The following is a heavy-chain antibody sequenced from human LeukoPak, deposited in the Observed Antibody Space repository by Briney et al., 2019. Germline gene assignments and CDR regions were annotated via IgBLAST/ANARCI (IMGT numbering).Heavy chain of an antibody. Sequence: GGSLRLSCAASGFTFDDYGMSWVRQAPGKGLEWVSGINWNGGSTGYADSVKGRFTISRDNAKNSLYLQMNSLRAEDTALYYCARRGPRGGSYYGGLDPWGQGTLVTVSS. D-gene: IGHD1-26*01. CDR3: ARRGPRGGSYYGGLDP. CDR1: GFTFDDYG. V-gene: IGHV3-20*04. J-gene: IGHJ5*02. CDR2: INWNGGST.